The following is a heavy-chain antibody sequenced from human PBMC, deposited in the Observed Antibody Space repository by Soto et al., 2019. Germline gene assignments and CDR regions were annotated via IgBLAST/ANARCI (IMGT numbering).Heavy chain of an antibody. CDR2: IYSGGST. Sequence: GGSLRLSCAVSGFTVSSNYMSWVRQAPGKGLEWVSVIYSGGSTYYADSVKGRFTISRDNSKNTLYLQMNSLRAEDTAVYYCAREFRYFDWLLQGSSGMDVWGQGTTVTVSS. CDR3: AREFRYFDWLLQGSSGMDV. D-gene: IGHD3-9*01. J-gene: IGHJ6*02. CDR1: GFTVSSNY. V-gene: IGHV3-53*01.